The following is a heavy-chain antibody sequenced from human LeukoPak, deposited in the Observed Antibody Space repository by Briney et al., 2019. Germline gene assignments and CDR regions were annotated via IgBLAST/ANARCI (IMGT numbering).Heavy chain of an antibody. D-gene: IGHD3-3*01. Sequence: QPGGSLRLSCAASGFTFSSYAMSWVRQAPGKGLEWVSAISGSGGSTYYADSVKGRFTISRDNSKNTLYLQMNSLRAEDTAVYYCAKSGYDFWSGPRLWFDPWGQGTLVTVSS. J-gene: IGHJ5*02. CDR1: GFTFSSYA. CDR3: AKSGYDFWSGPRLWFDP. V-gene: IGHV3-23*01. CDR2: ISGSGGST.